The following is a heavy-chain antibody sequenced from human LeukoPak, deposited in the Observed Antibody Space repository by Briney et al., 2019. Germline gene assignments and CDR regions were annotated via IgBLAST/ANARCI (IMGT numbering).Heavy chain of an antibody. CDR2: INHSGST. J-gene: IGHJ6*02. D-gene: IGHD3-10*01. CDR3: ARSYGSGSPRYYYYYGMDV. CDR1: GGSFSGYY. V-gene: IGHV4-34*01. Sequence: TETLSLTCAVYGGSFSGYYWSWIRQPPGKGLEWIGEINHSGSTNYNPSLKSRVTISVDTSKNQFSMKLSSVTAADTAVYYCARSYGSGSPRYYYYYGMDVWGQGTTVTVSS.